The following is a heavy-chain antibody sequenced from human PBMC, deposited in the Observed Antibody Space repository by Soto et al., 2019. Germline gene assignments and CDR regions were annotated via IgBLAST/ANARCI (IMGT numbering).Heavy chain of an antibody. Sequence: PSETLSLTCAVYGGSFSGCYWSWIRQPPGKGLEWIGEINHSGSTNYNPSLKSRVTISVDTSKNQFSLKLSSVTAADTAVYYCARTRLKGYCSGGSCPRSAFDIWGQGTMVTVSS. J-gene: IGHJ3*02. CDR3: ARTRLKGYCSGGSCPRSAFDI. CDR1: GGSFSGCY. CDR2: INHSGST. V-gene: IGHV4-34*01. D-gene: IGHD2-15*01.